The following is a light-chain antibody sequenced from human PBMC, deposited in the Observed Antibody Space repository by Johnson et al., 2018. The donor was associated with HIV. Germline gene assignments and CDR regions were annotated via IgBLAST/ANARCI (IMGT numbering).Light chain of an antibody. CDR1: SSNIGAGYF. J-gene: IGLJ1*01. Sequence: SVLTQPPSVSGAPGQRVTISCTGSSSNIGAGYFVSWYQQLPGAAPRLLIYEDYKRPSGIPDRFSGSKSGATATLGITGLQTGDEADYYCGIWDASLSPLYVFGSGTTITVL. CDR2: EDY. CDR3: GIWDASLSPLYV. V-gene: IGLV1-51*02.